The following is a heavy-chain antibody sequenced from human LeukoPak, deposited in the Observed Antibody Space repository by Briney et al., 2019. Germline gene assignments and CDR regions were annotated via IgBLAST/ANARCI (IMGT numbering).Heavy chain of an antibody. J-gene: IGHJ4*02. Sequence: PGGSLRLSCAASGFTFSSYAMSWVRQAPGKGLEWVSGMSAGGGSTYYADSVKGRFTISRDNSKNTLYLQMNSLRAEDTAVYYCAKDRLDLWGSYRSGWSLCFDYWGQGTLVTASS. CDR2: MSAGGGST. D-gene: IGHD3-16*02. V-gene: IGHV3-23*01. CDR1: GFTFSSYA. CDR3: AKDRLDLWGSYRSGWSLCFDY.